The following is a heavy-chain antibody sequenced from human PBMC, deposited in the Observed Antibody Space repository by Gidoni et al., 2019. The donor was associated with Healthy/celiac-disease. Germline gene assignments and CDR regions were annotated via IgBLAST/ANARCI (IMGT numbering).Heavy chain of an antibody. J-gene: IGHJ3*02. Sequence: QVQLVASGGGVVQPGRSLRLSCAASGFTFSSYGRHWVRQAPGKGLEWVAVISYDGSNKYYADSVKGRFTISRDNSKNTLYLQMNSLRAEDTAVYYCAKLLLMTNDAFDIWGQGTMVTVSS. D-gene: IGHD3-10*01. CDR1: GFTFSSYG. CDR3: AKLLLMTNDAFDI. V-gene: IGHV3-30*18. CDR2: ISYDGSNK.